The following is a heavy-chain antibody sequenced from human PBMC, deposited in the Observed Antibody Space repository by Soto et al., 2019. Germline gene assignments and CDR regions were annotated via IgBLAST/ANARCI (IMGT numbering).Heavy chain of an antibody. J-gene: IGHJ6*03. CDR3: ARGSPTISYYYDMDV. V-gene: IGHV1-46*03. CDR2: INPSGGST. Sequence: QVQLVQSGAEVKKPGASVKVSCKASGYTFTSYYMHWVRQAPGQGLEWMGIINPSGGSTSYAQKFEGTVTMPRHTSTSTVYVELSSLRSEDTAVYYCARGSPTISYYYDMDVWGKGTTVTVSS. D-gene: IGHD5-12*01. CDR1: GYTFTSYY.